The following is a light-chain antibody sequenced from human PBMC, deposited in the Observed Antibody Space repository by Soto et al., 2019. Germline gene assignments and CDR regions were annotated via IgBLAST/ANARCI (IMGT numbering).Light chain of an antibody. V-gene: IGKV2-28*01. CDR2: LGS. CDR1: ESLLYRNGYNY. Sequence: DIVLTQSPLSLPVTPGEPASISCRASESLLYRNGYNYLNWYVQKPGQSPQLLISLGSDRECEVPDRFSGSGSGTDLALRISRVETEDVGVDYCMQVRQSPITFGQGTRL. CDR3: MQVRQSPIT. J-gene: IGKJ5*01.